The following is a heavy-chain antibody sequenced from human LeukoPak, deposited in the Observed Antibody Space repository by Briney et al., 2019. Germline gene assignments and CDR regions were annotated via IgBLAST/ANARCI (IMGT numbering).Heavy chain of an antibody. V-gene: IGHV4-39*07. Sequence: PSETLSLTCTVSGGSITRANQYWDWVRQPPGKELEWIGSVDYSGNTYYNPSLKSRVTISVDTSKNQFSLKLSSVTAADTAVYYCARAPEDGYNLAFDYWGQGTLVTVSS. CDR3: ARAPEDGYNLAFDY. D-gene: IGHD5-24*01. CDR1: GGSITRANQY. J-gene: IGHJ4*02. CDR2: VDYSGNT.